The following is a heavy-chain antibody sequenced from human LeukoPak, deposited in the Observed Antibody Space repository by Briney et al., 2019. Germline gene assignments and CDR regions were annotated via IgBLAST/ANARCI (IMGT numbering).Heavy chain of an antibody. CDR3: ATVYYDILTGPYYFDY. J-gene: IGHJ4*02. CDR2: FDPEDGET. V-gene: IGHV1-24*01. D-gene: IGHD3-9*01. Sequence: SVKVSSKVSGYTLTELSMHWVRQAPGKGLEWMGGFDPEDGETIYAQKFQGRVTMTEDTSTDTAYMELSSLRSEDTAVYYCATVYYDILTGPYYFDYWGQGTLVTVSS. CDR1: GYTLTELS.